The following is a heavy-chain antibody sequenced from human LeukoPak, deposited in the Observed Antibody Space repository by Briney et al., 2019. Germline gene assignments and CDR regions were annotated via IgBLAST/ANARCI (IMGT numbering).Heavy chain of an antibody. CDR1: GFTFSSYW. J-gene: IGHJ6*02. CDR3: ARDHSSSWEYYYYGMDV. CDR2: IKQDGSEK. V-gene: IGHV3-7*01. D-gene: IGHD6-13*01. Sequence: GGSLRLSCAASGFTFSSYWMSWVRQAPGKGLEWVANIKQDGSEKYYVDSVKGRFTISRDNAKNSLYLQMNSLRAEDTAVYYCARDHSSSWEYYYYGMDVWGQGTTVTVSS.